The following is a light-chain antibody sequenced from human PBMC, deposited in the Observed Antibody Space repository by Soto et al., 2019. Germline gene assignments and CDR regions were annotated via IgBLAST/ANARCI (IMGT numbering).Light chain of an antibody. V-gene: IGKV1-27*01. J-gene: IGKJ3*01. CDR1: QGIRNY. Sequence: DIPMTQSPSSLSAAVGDRVTITCRASQGIRNYLAWYQQKPGKVPKLLIYAASTLQSGVPSRFSGGGSRTDFTLTISSLQPEDVATYYCQHYKSASFTFGPGTRVDFK. CDR3: QHYKSASFT. CDR2: AAS.